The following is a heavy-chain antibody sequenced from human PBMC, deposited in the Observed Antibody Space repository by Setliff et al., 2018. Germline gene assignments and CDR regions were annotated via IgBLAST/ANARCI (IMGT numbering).Heavy chain of an antibody. CDR1: GGTFRTYE. CDR2: IIPMFEKT. Sequence: SVKVSCKVSGGTFRTYEINWVRQAPGQGFEWMGRIIPMFEKTNYAQKFQGRVTITADESTTTTYMELSSLRSDDTAVYYCAGTDAYCAGDCSISWGQGTLVTVSS. CDR3: AGTDAYCAGDCSIS. J-gene: IGHJ5*02. D-gene: IGHD2-21*02. V-gene: IGHV1-69*13.